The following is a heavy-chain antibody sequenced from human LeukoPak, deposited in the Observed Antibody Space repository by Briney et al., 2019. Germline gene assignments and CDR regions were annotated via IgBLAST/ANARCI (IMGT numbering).Heavy chain of an antibody. D-gene: IGHD6-13*01. J-gene: IGHJ4*02. Sequence: GGSLRLSCAASGFTFSGSAMHWVRQASGKGLEWVGRIRSKANSYATAYAASVKGRFTISRDDSKNTAYLQMNSLKTEDTAVYYCTTSSSWYLSALDYWGQGTLVTVSS. CDR1: GFTFSGSA. V-gene: IGHV3-73*01. CDR3: TTSSSWYLSALDY. CDR2: IRSKANSYAT.